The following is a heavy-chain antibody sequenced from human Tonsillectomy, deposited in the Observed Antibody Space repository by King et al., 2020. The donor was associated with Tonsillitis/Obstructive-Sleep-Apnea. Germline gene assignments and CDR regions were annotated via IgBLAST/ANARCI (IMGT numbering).Heavy chain of an antibody. J-gene: IGHJ3*02. Sequence: QLQESGPGLLKPSETLSLTCTVSGGSGSSRSSYWGWIRQPPGKGLEWIGSVYYSGSTYYNPPPEGRVTISVDTSKNHFSLNLRSVTAADTAVYYCARHGYCTGGACYRGGFDIWGQGTLVTVSS. CDR3: ARHGYCTGGACYRGGFDI. CDR2: VYYSGST. V-gene: IGHV4-39*01. CDR1: GGSGSSRSSY. D-gene: IGHD2-8*02.